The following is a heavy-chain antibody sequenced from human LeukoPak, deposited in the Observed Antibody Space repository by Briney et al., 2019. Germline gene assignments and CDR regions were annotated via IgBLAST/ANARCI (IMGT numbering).Heavy chain of an antibody. CDR2: IYAGGAT. Sequence: GGSLRLSCSASGFTVSSNYMSWVRQAPGKGLNWASVIYAGGATAYADSVKGRFIISRDNSKNTLYLQMNSLRAEDTALYYCAREGGDSMIQGVIADWGQGTLVTVSS. V-gene: IGHV3-53*01. J-gene: IGHJ4*02. CDR1: GFTVSSNY. CDR3: AREGGDSMIQGVIAD. D-gene: IGHD3-10*01.